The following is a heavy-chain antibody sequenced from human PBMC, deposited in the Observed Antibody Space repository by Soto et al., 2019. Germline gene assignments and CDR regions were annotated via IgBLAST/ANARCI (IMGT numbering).Heavy chain of an antibody. Sequence: GASVKVSCKASGYTFTTYGFSWVRQAPGQGLECVGWISAYNGNTHYSQKFQGRVTMTTDTSTSTAYMELRSLTSGDTAVYYCASEPIYYNDWSGYYPLGYWGQGTLVTVSS. D-gene: IGHD3-22*01. V-gene: IGHV1-18*04. CDR3: ASEPIYYNDWSGYYPLGY. CDR2: ISAYNGNT. CDR1: GYTFTTYG. J-gene: IGHJ4*02.